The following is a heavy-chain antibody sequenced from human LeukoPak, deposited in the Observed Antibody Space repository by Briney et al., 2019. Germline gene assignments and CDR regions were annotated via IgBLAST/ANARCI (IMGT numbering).Heavy chain of an antibody. V-gene: IGHV3-30-3*01. Sequence: GGSLRLSCAASGFTFSTSSMQWVRQAPGKGLEWLAVMSGDGNHYSYGDSVQGRLSISRDNSKNTLYLHMKSLRVEDTAFYYCARGSVATPPSFNYWGQGTLVAVSS. J-gene: IGHJ4*02. D-gene: IGHD2-15*01. CDR2: MSGDGNHY. CDR1: GFTFSTSS. CDR3: ARGSVATPPSFNY.